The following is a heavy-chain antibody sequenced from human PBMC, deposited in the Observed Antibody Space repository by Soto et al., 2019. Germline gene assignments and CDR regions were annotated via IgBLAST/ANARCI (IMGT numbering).Heavy chain of an antibody. Sequence: GGSLRLSCAASGFTFSSYSMNWVRRAPGKGLEWVSSISSSSSYIYYADSVKGRFTISRDNAKNSLYLQMNSLRAEDTAVYYCASGSGYSDYFDYWGQGTLVTVSS. J-gene: IGHJ4*02. CDR3: ASGSGYSDYFDY. CDR1: GFTFSSYS. CDR2: ISSSSSYI. D-gene: IGHD5-12*01. V-gene: IGHV3-21*01.